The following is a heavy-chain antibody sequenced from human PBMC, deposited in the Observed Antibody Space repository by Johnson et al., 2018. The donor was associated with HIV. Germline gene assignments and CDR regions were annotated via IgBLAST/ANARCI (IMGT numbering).Heavy chain of an antibody. CDR2: IYSGGST. D-gene: IGHD2-21*01. J-gene: IGHJ3*02. CDR1: GFTVSSNY. Sequence: VQLVESGGGVVQPGRSLRLSCAASGFTVSSNYMSWVRQAPGKGLEWVSVIYSGGSTYYADSVKGRFTISRDNSKNTLYLQMNSLRAEDTAVYYCAKSDVVVSPEGAFDIWGQGTMVTVSS. CDR3: AKSDVVVSPEGAFDI. V-gene: IGHV3-66*01.